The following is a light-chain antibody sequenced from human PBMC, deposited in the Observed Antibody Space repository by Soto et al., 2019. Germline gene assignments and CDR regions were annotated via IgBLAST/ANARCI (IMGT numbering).Light chain of an antibody. Sequence: QSVLTQPPSVSGAPGQRVTISCTGSSSNIGAGFDVHWYQQLPGTAPRLVIYGNSNRPSGVPDRFSGSRSGTSASLTISGLQSEDDADYYCASWDDSLNGHVFGTGTKVTVL. CDR1: SSNIGAGFD. CDR2: GNS. V-gene: IGLV1-40*01. CDR3: ASWDDSLNGHV. J-gene: IGLJ1*01.